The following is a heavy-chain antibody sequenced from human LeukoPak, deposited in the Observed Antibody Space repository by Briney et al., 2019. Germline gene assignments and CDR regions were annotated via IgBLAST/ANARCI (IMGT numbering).Heavy chain of an antibody. CDR2: VRGGVAYT. CDR3: AKRITVSAGYYLDS. Sequence: PGGSLRLSCVGSGFTFSIFAMSCGRQAPGKGLEWVSTVRGGVAYTYYADSVKARFTVSRDDYKSMHFLQMNSLRPEDTALYFCAKRITVSAGYYLDSWGQGTLVTVSS. CDR1: GFTFSIFA. V-gene: IGHV3-23*01. J-gene: IGHJ4*02. D-gene: IGHD2-8*01.